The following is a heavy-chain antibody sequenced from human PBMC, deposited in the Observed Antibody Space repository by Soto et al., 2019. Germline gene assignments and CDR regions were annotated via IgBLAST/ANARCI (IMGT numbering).Heavy chain of an antibody. D-gene: IGHD2-8*02. CDR2: IYHSGST. Sequence: PSETLSLTCAVSGGSISSGGYSWSWIRQPPGKGLEWIGYIYHSGSTYYNPSLKSRVTISVHRSKNQFSLKLSSVTAADTAVYYCARDKITGLFDYWGQGTLVTVSS. CDR3: ARDKITGLFDY. V-gene: IGHV4-30-2*01. J-gene: IGHJ4*02. CDR1: GGSISSGGYS.